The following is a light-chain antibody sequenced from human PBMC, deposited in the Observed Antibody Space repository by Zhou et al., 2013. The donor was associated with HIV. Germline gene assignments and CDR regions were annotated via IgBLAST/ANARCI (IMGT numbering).Light chain of an antibody. CDR3: QQYTST. V-gene: IGKV1-5*03. Sequence: DIQMTQSPSSLSAFVGDRVTITCRASQSISSWLAWYQQKPGKAPKLLIYKASNLESGVPSRFSGSGSGTEFTLTITSLQPDDFATYYCQQYTSTFGQGTKVEIK. CDR2: KAS. J-gene: IGKJ1*01. CDR1: QSISSW.